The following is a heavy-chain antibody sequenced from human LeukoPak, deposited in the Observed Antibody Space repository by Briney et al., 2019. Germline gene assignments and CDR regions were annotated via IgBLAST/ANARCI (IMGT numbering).Heavy chain of an antibody. Sequence: SETLSLTCTVSGGSISSYYWSWIRQPPGKGLEWIGYIYYSGSTNYNPSLKNRVTISVDTSKNQFSLKLSSVTAADTAVYYCARGYYSSGWYMFDYWGQGTLVTVSS. CDR2: IYYSGST. D-gene: IGHD6-19*01. V-gene: IGHV4-59*01. J-gene: IGHJ4*02. CDR3: ARGYYSSGWYMFDY. CDR1: GGSISSYY.